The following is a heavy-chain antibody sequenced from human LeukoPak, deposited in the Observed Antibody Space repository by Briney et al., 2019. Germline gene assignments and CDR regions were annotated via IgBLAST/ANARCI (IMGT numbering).Heavy chain of an antibody. CDR3: ARAPPAYNSASPPWFDP. J-gene: IGHJ5*02. V-gene: IGHV3-21*01. CDR2: ISSSSTYI. D-gene: IGHD6-6*01. CDR1: GFTFSTYS. Sequence: PGESLRLSCAASGFTFSTYSMNWVRQAAGKGLEGVSSISSSSTYIYYGDSVKGRFTISRDNAKNSLYLQMNSLRVEDTAVYYCARAPPAYNSASPPWFDPWGQGTLVTVSS.